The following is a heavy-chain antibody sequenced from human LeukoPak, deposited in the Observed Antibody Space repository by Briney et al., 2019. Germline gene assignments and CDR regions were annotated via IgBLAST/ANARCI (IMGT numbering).Heavy chain of an antibody. J-gene: IGHJ4*02. V-gene: IGHV4-39*07. CDR1: GGSISSSSYY. Sequence: SETLSLTCTVSGGSISSSSYYWGWIRQPPGKGLEWIGSIYYSGSTYYNPSLKSRVTISVDTSKNQFSLKLSSVTAADTAVYYCARHGGYGPQNFDYWGQGTLVTVSS. CDR2: IYYSGST. CDR3: ARHGGYGPQNFDY. D-gene: IGHD5-18*01.